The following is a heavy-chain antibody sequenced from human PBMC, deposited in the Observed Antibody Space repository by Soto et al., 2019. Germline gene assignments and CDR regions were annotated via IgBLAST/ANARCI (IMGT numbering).Heavy chain of an antibody. CDR1: GYTFTSYG. J-gene: IGHJ4*02. D-gene: IGHD5-12*01. V-gene: IGHV1-18*01. CDR3: ARTPGIVATSNDY. CDR2: ISVYNGDT. Sequence: ASVKVSCKASGYTFTSYGISWVRQAPGQGLEWMGWISVYNGDTNYAQRLQDRVTLTTDTSTSTAYMELRSLRSDDTAVYFCARTPGIVATSNDYWGQGTLVTVSS.